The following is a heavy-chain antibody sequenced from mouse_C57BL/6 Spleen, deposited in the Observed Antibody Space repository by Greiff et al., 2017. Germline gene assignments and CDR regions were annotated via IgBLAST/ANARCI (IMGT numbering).Heavy chain of an antibody. CDR2: IYPGDGDT. CDR3: ARLGYDGPIDY. J-gene: IGHJ2*01. D-gene: IGHD2-3*01. Sequence: VQLQQSGPELVKPGASVKISCKASGYAFSSSWMNWVKQRPGKGLEWIGRIYPGDGDTNYNGKFKGKATLTADKSSSTAYMQLSSLTSEDSAVYVCARLGYDGPIDYWGQGTTLTVSS. V-gene: IGHV1-82*01. CDR1: GYAFSSSW.